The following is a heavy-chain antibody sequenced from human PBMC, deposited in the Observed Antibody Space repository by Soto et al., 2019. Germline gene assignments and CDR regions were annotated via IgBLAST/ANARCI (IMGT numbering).Heavy chain of an antibody. CDR2: IIPILGIA. Sequence: QVQLVQSGAEVKKPGSSVKVSCKASGGTFSSYTISWVRQAPGQGLEWMGRIIPILGIANYAQKFQGRVTITADKSTSTAYMELSNLRSEDTAVYYCARDCGAAAGSVYWYFDLWGRGTLVTVSS. CDR1: GGTFSSYT. V-gene: IGHV1-69*08. J-gene: IGHJ2*01. CDR3: ARDCGAAAGSVYWYFDL. D-gene: IGHD6-13*01.